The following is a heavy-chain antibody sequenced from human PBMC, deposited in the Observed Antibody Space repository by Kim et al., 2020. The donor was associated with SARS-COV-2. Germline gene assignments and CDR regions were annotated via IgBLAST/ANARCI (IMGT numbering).Heavy chain of an antibody. V-gene: IGHV3-30*18. J-gene: IGHJ4*02. D-gene: IGHD2-2*01. Sequence: GGSLRLSCAASGFTFSSYGMHWVRQAPGKGLEWVAVISYDGSNKYYADSVKGRFTISRDNSKNTLYLQMNSLRAEDTAVYYCAKTPVVVPAAPGGYYFDYWGQGTLVTVSS. CDR1: GFTFSSYG. CDR3: AKTPVVVPAAPGGYYFDY. CDR2: ISYDGSNK.